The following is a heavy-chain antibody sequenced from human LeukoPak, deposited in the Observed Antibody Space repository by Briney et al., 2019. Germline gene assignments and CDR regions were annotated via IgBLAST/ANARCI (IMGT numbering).Heavy chain of an antibody. Sequence: GESLKISCKGSGYSFTSYWIGWVRQAPGKGLEWVSAISGSGGSTYYADSVKGRFTISRDNSKNTLYLQMNSLRAEDTAVYYCAKVRIQLWLCYFDYWGQGTLVTVSS. D-gene: IGHD5-18*01. CDR1: GYSFTSYW. CDR2: ISGSGGST. V-gene: IGHV3-23*01. CDR3: AKVRIQLWLCYFDY. J-gene: IGHJ4*02.